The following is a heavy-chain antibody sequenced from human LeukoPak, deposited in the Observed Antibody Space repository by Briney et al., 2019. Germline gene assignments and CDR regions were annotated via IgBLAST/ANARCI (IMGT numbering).Heavy chain of an antibody. Sequence: SETLSLTCAVSGGSISSGGYSWNWIRQPPGKGLEWIGYIHHSGSTYYNPSLKSRVTISVDRSKNQFSLELSSVTAADTAVYYCARDGSPELITMATWGYFDLWGRGTLVTVSS. CDR1: GGSISSGGYS. D-gene: IGHD3-10*01. CDR2: IHHSGST. J-gene: IGHJ2*01. CDR3: ARDGSPELITMATWGYFDL. V-gene: IGHV4-30-2*01.